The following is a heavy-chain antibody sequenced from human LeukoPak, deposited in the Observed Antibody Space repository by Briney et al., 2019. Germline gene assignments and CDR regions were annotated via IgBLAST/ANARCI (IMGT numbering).Heavy chain of an antibody. D-gene: IGHD5-18*01. CDR1: GGSISSYY. CDR3: ARHDRLRADYTYGPMYY. CDR2: IYYSGST. Sequence: SETLSLTCTVSGGSISSYYWSWIRQPPGKGLERIGYIYYSGSTKYNPSLRSRVTISVDTSKNQFSLKLSSVTAADTAVYYCARHDRLRADYTYGPMYYWGQGTLVTVSS. J-gene: IGHJ4*02. V-gene: IGHV4-59*08.